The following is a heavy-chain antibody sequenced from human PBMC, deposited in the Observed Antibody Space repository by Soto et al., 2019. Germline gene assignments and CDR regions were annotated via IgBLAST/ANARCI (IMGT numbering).Heavy chain of an antibody. CDR3: AREGDSSSRDYYYYYGMDV. D-gene: IGHD6-13*01. V-gene: IGHV4-59*01. Sequence: SETLSLTCTVSGGSISSYYWSWIRQPPGKGLEWIGYIYYSRSTNYNPSLKSRVTISVDTSKNQFSLKLSSVTAADTAVYYCAREGDSSSRDYYYYYGMDVWGQGTTVTVSS. CDR1: GGSISSYY. J-gene: IGHJ6*02. CDR2: IYYSRST.